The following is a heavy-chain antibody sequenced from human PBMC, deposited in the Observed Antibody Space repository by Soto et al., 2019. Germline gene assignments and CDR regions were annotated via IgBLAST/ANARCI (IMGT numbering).Heavy chain of an antibody. Sequence: GGSLRLSCAASGFTFSNAWMSWVRQAPGKGLEWVGRIKSKTDGGTTDYAAPVKGRFTISRDDSKNTLYLQMNSLKTEDTAVYYCTTGWTIAAAGFVDVWGKGTTVTVSS. CDR2: IKSKTDGGTT. CDR1: GFTFSNAW. J-gene: IGHJ6*04. V-gene: IGHV3-15*01. CDR3: TTGWTIAAAGFVDV. D-gene: IGHD6-13*01.